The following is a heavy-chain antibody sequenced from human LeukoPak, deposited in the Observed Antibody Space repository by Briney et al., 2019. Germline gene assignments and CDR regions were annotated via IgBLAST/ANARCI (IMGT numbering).Heavy chain of an antibody. J-gene: IGHJ4*02. CDR3: LNFIAYTIMNY. CDR1: GDSITSSSYY. CDR2: ISHGGST. V-gene: IGHV4-39*07. Sequence: SETLSLTCTVSGDSITSSSYYWGWIRQPPGKGLEWIGTISHGGSTYYNPSLKSRVSISGDTSKTQFSLTLSSVTAVDTAVYYCLNFIAYTIMNYWGQGGLVIVSS. D-gene: IGHD5-12*01.